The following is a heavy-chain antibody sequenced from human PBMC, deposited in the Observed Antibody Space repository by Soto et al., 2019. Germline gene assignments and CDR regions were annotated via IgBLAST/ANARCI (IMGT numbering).Heavy chain of an antibody. CDR2: IYPGDSDT. CDR1: GYSFTSYW. CDR3: ARRISVSVVKNWFDP. V-gene: IGHV5-51*01. J-gene: IGHJ5*02. D-gene: IGHD3-10*01. Sequence: GESLKISCKGSGYSFTSYWIGWVRQMPGKGLEWMGIIYPGDSDTRYSPSFQGQVTISADKSISTAYLQWSSLKASDTAMYYCARRISVSVVKNWFDPWGQGTLVTAPQ.